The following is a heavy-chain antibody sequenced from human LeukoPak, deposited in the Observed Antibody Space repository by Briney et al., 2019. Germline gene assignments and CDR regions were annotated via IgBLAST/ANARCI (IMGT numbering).Heavy chain of an antibody. CDR3: ARGGRVGVGYYGSGSYYYNY. Sequence: SETLSLTCAVYGGSFSGYYWSWIRQPPGKGLEWIGEINHSGSTNYNPSLKSRVTISVDTSKNQFSLKLSYVTAADTAVYYCARGGRVGVGYYGSGSYYYNYWGQGTLVTVSS. CDR1: GGSFSGYY. J-gene: IGHJ4*02. V-gene: IGHV4-34*01. CDR2: INHSGST. D-gene: IGHD3-10*01.